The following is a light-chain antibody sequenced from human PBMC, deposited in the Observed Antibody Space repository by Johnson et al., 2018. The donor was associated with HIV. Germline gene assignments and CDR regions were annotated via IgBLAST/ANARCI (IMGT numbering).Light chain of an antibody. V-gene: IGLV1-51*02. CDR2: ENN. Sequence: HSVLTQPPSVSAAPGQKVTVSCSRSSSNIGNNYVSWYQQLPGTAPKLIIYENNKRPSGIPDRFSGSKSGTSATLGITGLQTGDEADYYCGTWDSSLSAGVFGTGTKVTVL. CDR1: SSNIGNNY. CDR3: GTWDSSLSAGV. J-gene: IGLJ1*01.